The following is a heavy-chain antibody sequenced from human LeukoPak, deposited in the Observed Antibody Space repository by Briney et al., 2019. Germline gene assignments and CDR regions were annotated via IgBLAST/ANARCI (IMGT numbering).Heavy chain of an antibody. J-gene: IGHJ3*02. D-gene: IGHD5-18*01. CDR3: ARGDSYGYGRAFDI. CDR1: GGSISSGGYY. Sequence: PSETLSLTCTVSGGSISSGGYYWSWIRQPPGKGLEWIGYIYHSGSTYYNPSLKSRVTISVDRSKNQFSLKLSSVTAADTAVYYCARGDSYGYGRAFDIWGQGTMVTVSS. CDR2: IYHSGST. V-gene: IGHV4-30-2*01.